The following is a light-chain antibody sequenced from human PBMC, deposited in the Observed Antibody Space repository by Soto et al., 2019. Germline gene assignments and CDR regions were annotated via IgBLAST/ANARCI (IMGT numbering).Light chain of an antibody. CDR1: QSISSN. J-gene: IGKJ4*01. CDR3: QQYNSWTLT. V-gene: IGKV3-15*01. CDR2: GAS. Sequence: EIVMTQSPATVSASPGERATLSCRASQSISSNLAWYHQKHGQAPSLLIYGASTRATDIPAKFSGSGSGTELSLTISSLKSEDFALYNGQQYNSWTLTFGGGSKGDIK.